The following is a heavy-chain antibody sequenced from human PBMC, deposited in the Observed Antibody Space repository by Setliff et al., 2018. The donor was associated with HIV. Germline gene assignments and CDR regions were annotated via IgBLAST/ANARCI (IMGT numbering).Heavy chain of an antibody. Sequence: SETLSLTCTISGGSFGVYRWSWIRQSAGRGLEWIGRIDSSGTTDYKPSLKGRVAISVDTSKNQFSLKPSSVTAADTAVYYCARYRYYYDSSGYGRWFDPWGQGTLVTVSS. J-gene: IGHJ5*02. CDR3: ARYRYYYDSSGYGRWFDP. CDR2: IDSSGTT. CDR1: GGSFGVYR. D-gene: IGHD3-22*01. V-gene: IGHV4-4*07.